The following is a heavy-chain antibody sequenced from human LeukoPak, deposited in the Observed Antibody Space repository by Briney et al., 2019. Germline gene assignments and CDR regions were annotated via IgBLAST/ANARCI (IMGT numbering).Heavy chain of an antibody. V-gene: IGHV3-7*03. Sequence: PGGSLRLSCAASEFTFRSYWMSWVRQAPGKGLEWVANIKQDGSEKYYVDSVKGRFTISRDNAKNSLYLQMNSPRAEDTAVYYCARDFGANWFDLWGQGTLVTVSS. D-gene: IGHD3-3*01. J-gene: IGHJ5*02. CDR2: IKQDGSEK. CDR1: EFTFRSYW. CDR3: ARDFGANWFDL.